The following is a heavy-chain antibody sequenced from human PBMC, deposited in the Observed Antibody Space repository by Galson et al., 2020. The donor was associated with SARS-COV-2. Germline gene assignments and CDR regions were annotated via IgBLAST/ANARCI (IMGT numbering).Heavy chain of an antibody. CDR3: AKEAVAATGLIEY. CDR2: VSASGDST. CDR1: GFIFSSCG. V-gene: IGHV3-23*01. J-gene: IGHJ4*02. D-gene: IGHD2-15*01. Sequence: GGSLRLSCVASGFIFSSCGMNWVRQAPGKGLEWVSGVSASGDSTFYAESVKGRFTISRDNSKNTLYLHMNSLRAEDTAVYYCAKEAVAATGLIEYWGQGTLVTVSS.